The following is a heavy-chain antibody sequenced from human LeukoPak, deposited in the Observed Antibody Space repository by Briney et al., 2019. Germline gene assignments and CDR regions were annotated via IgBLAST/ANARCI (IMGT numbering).Heavy chain of an antibody. V-gene: IGHV3-48*01. CDR2: ISSSSSTI. J-gene: IGHJ6*03. CDR1: GFIFSTYS. CDR3: ARDDHYNSYYMDV. Sequence: GGSLRLSCAASGFIFSTYSMNWVRQAPGKGLEWVSYISSSSSTIYYADSVKGRFTISRDNAENSLYLQMNSLGAEDTAVYYCARDDHYNSYYMDVWGKGTTVTVSS.